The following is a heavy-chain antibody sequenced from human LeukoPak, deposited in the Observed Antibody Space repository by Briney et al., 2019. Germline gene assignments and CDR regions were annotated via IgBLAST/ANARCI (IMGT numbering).Heavy chain of an antibody. D-gene: IGHD5-18*01. V-gene: IGHV4-59*04. CDR1: GGSISSYY. J-gene: IGHJ4*02. CDR3: ARQGGYTYGWIDY. Sequence: PSETLSLTCTVSGGSISSYYWSWIRQPPGKGLEWIGTIYYSGSTYYNPSLKSRVTISVDTSKNQFSLKLSSVTAADTAVYYCARQGGYTYGWIDYWGQGTLVTVSS. CDR2: IYYSGST.